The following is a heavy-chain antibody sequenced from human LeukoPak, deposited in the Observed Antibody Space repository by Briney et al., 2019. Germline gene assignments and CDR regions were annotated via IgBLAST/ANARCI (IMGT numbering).Heavy chain of an antibody. V-gene: IGHV4-61*01. CDR1: GYSISSGYH. Sequence: SETLSLTCTVSGYSISSGYHWGWIRQPPGKGLEWIGYIYYSGSTNYNPSLKSRVTISVDTSKNQFSLKLSSVTAADTAVYYCARDYYDSSGYYGADWYFDLWGRGTLVTVSS. J-gene: IGHJ2*01. CDR3: ARDYYDSSGYYGADWYFDL. D-gene: IGHD3-22*01. CDR2: IYYSGST.